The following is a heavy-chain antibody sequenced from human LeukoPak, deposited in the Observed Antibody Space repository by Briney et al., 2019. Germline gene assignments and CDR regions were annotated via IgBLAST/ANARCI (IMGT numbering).Heavy chain of an antibody. Sequence: SETLSLTCTVSGGSISSYYWSWIRQPPGKGLEWIGYIYYSGSTNYNPSLKSRVTISVDTSKNQFSLKLSSVTAADTAVYYCARGDATGAFDIWGQGTMVTVSS. V-gene: IGHV4-59*01. CDR2: IYYSGST. J-gene: IGHJ3*02. CDR3: ARGDATGAFDI. D-gene: IGHD1-14*01. CDR1: GGSISSYY.